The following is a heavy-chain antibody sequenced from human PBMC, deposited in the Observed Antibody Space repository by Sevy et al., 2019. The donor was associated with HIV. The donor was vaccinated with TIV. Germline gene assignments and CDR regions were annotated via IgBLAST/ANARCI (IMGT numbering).Heavy chain of an antibody. J-gene: IGHJ5*02. V-gene: IGHV3-15*01. CDR3: TGATVFGATWFDP. CDR1: GYTFNNAW. D-gene: IGHD3-3*01. Sequence: GGSLRLSCAASGYTFNNAWMSWVRQAPGKGLEWLGRIKSKTDGGSAEDASSVKGRFTISRDDSKSTLYLQMNRLRTEDTGVYYCTGATVFGATWFDPWGQGALVTVSS. CDR2: IKSKTDGGSA.